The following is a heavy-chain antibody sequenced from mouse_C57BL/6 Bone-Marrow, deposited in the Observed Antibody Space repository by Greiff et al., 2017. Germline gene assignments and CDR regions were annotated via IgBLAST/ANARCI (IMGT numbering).Heavy chain of an antibody. CDR2: INSDGGST. CDR3: ARHGDYSKSDAMDY. V-gene: IGHV5-2*01. J-gene: IGHJ4*01. D-gene: IGHD2-5*01. Sequence: VQLQQSGGGLVQPGESLKLSCESNEYEFPSHDMSWVRKTPEKRLELVAAINSDGGSTYYPDTMERRFIISRDNTKKTLYLQRSSLRSEDTALYYCARHGDYSKSDAMDYWGQGTSVTVSS. CDR1: EYEFPSHD.